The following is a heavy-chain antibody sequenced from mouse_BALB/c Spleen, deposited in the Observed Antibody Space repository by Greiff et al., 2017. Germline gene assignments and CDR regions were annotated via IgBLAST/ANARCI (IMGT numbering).Heavy chain of an antibody. CDR3: HYYGSSYRYFDV. Sequence: EVQLVESGGGLVQPGGSLKLSCAASGFTFSSYGMSWVRQTPDKRLELVATINSNGGSTYYPDSVKGRFTISRDNAKNTLYLQMSSLKSEDTAMYYCHYYGSSYRYFDVWGAGTTVTVSS. CDR2: INSNGGST. CDR1: GFTFSSYG. J-gene: IGHJ1*01. V-gene: IGHV5-6-3*01. D-gene: IGHD1-1*01.